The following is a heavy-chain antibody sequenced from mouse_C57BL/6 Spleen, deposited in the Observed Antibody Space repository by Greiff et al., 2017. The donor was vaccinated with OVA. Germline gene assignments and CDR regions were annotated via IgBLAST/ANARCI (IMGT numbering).Heavy chain of an antibody. D-gene: IGHD1-1*01. CDR2: IDPETGGT. J-gene: IGHJ4*01. CDR3: TRGTHRDYGSSFHYYAMDY. CDR1: GYTFTDYE. V-gene: IGHV1-15*01. Sequence: QVQLQQSGAELVRPGASVTLSCKASGYTFTDYEMHWVKQTPVHGLEWIGAIDPETGGTAYNQKFKGKAILTADKSSSTAYIELRSLTSEDSAVYYCTRGTHRDYGSSFHYYAMDYWGQGTSVTVSS.